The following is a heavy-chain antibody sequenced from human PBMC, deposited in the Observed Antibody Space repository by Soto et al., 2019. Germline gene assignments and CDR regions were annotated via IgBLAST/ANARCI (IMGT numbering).Heavy chain of an antibody. CDR1: GFTVSSNY. CDR3: ARAPVGLDTISYFDY. J-gene: IGHJ4*02. V-gene: IGHV4-59*04. D-gene: IGHD3-3*01. Sequence: PGGSLRLSCAASGFTVSSNYMSWLRRPPGKGLEWIGYIYNGGSTYYRPSLESRMHMSLDATRNHYSLRLTSVTAADTAVYFCARAPVGLDTISYFDYWGQGKLVTVSS. CDR2: IYNGGST.